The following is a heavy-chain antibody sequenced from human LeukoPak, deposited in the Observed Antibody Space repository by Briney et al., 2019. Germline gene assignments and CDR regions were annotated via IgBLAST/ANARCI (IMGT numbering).Heavy chain of an antibody. J-gene: IGHJ3*02. D-gene: IGHD6-13*01. CDR1: GFTFNNYW. V-gene: IGHV3-7*01. CDR3: ATGIAAGWAFDI. Sequence: TGGSLRLSCAASGFTFNNYWMFWVRQAPGKGLEWVANIKPDGSAKYYVDSVKGRFTISRDNAKNSLYLQMNSLRAEDTAVYYCATGIAAGWAFDIWGQGTMVTVSS. CDR2: IKPDGSAK.